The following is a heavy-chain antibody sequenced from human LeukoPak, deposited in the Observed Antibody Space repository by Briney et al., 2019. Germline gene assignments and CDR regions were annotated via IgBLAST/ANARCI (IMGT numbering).Heavy chain of an antibody. CDR1: GFTFSNPG. J-gene: IGHJ4*02. CDR3: TTPTYDYVWGSYQN. D-gene: IGHD3-16*02. V-gene: IGHV3-15*01. Sequence: PGGSLRLSCEASGFTFSNPGLTWFRQAPGKGLGWVAVIKSKTDGGTTDYAAPVKGRFTISRDDSKNTLYLQMNSLKTEDTAVYYCTTPTYDYVWGSYQNWGQGTLVTVSS. CDR2: IKSKTDGGTT.